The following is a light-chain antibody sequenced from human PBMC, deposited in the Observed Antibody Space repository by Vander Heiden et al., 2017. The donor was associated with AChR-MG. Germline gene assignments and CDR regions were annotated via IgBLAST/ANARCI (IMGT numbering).Light chain of an antibody. CDR1: SSNLGSFD. V-gene: IGLV1-44*01. Sequence: QSVLTQPPSASGTPGQRVTISCSGSSSNLGSFDVNGYQTLPGTAPKLLVYGDNQRPSGVTDRFSGSKSGTSASLAISGLQSEDESHYYCAAWDDSLNGVLFGGGTKLTVL. CDR2: GDN. CDR3: AAWDDSLNGVL. J-gene: IGLJ2*01.